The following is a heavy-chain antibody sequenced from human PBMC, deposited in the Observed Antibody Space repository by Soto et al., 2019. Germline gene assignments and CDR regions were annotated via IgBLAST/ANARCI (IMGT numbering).Heavy chain of an antibody. CDR1: GGTFSSYA. V-gene: IGHV1-69*13. Sequence: SVKVSCKASGGTFSSYAISWVRQAPGQGLEWMGGIIPIFGTANYAQKFQGRVTITADESTSTAYMELSSLRSEDTAVYYCARGVTMGSVAFDIWGQGTMVTVSS. J-gene: IGHJ3*02. CDR2: IIPIFGTA. CDR3: ARGVTMGSVAFDI. D-gene: IGHD3-10*01.